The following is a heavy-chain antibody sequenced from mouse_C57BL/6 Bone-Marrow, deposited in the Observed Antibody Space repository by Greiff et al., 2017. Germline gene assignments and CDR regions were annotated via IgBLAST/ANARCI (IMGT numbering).Heavy chain of an antibody. CDR1: GYTFTDYY. Sequence: VKLQESGAELVRPGASVKLSCKASGYTFTDYYINWVKQRPGQGLEWIARIYPGSGNTYYNEKFKGKATLTAEKSSSTAYMQLSSLTSEDSAVYFCARERGYYDGAWGQGTLVTVSA. V-gene: IGHV1-76*01. CDR2: IYPGSGNT. J-gene: IGHJ3*01. D-gene: IGHD1-1*01. CDR3: ARERGYYDGA.